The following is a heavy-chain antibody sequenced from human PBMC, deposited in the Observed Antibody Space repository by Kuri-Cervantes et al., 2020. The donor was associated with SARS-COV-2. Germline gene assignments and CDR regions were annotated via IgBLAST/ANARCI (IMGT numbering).Heavy chain of an antibody. CDR2: IWYDGVNK. CDR1: GFTFSSYG. CDR3: ARARGIAVAGTRYYCYYYMDV. V-gene: IGHV3-33*01. D-gene: IGHD6-19*01. J-gene: IGHJ6*03. Sequence: GGSLRLSCAASGFTFSSYGMHWIRQAPGKGLEWVAVIWYDGVNKYYADSVKGRFTISRDNSKNTLYLQMNSLRAEDTSVYYCARARGIAVAGTRYYCYYYMDVWGKGTTVTVSS.